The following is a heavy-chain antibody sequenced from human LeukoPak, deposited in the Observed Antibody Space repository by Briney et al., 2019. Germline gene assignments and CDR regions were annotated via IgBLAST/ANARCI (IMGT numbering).Heavy chain of an antibody. CDR2: ISYDGPNK. CDR1: AFTFSTYS. J-gene: IGHJ3*02. D-gene: IGHD2-15*01. Sequence: GGSLRLSCAGSAFTFSTYSMHWVRQAPGKGLEWVAAISYDGPNKNYADSVKGRFTISRHNAKNSLYLQMNSLRAEDTAVYYCARMTGGSDGLDMWGQGTKVTVYS. CDR3: ARMTGGSDGLDM. V-gene: IGHV3-30*04.